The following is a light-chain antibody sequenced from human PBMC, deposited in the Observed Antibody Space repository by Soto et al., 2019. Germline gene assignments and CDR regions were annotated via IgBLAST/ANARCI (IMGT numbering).Light chain of an antibody. J-gene: IGKJ4*02. CDR2: GAF. CDR1: QSIKSVH. CDR3: QYFGSSPHT. V-gene: IGKV3-20*01. Sequence: EIVLTQSPATLSLSPGERATLSCRASQSIKSVHLAWYQHKRGQAPRLLMYGAFTRATGTPGRFSGGGSEQDFTLRVSRLEPEDFAVYYCQYFGSSPHTCGGGTKVEIK.